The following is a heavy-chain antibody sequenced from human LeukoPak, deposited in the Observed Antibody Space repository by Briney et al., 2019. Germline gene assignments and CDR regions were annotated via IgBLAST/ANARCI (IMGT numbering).Heavy chain of an antibody. D-gene: IGHD6-19*01. CDR3: ARYIAVAGRFDY. V-gene: IGHV1-18*01. CDR2: ISAYNGNT. CDR1: GYTFSSYG. Sequence: ASVKVSCKASGYTFSSYGINWVRQAPGQGLEWMGWISAYNGNTNFAQKLQGRVTMTTDTSTSTAYMELRSLRSDDTAVYYCARYIAVAGRFDYWGQGTLVTVSS. J-gene: IGHJ4*02.